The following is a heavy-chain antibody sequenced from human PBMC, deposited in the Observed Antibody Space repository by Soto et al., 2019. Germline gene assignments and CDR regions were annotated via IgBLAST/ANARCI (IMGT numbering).Heavy chain of an antibody. CDR1: GYTFTSYG. V-gene: IGHV1-18*01. D-gene: IGHD3-3*01. J-gene: IGHJ3*02. CDR3: ARGRYYDFWSGYFSVDI. Sequence: ASVKVSCKASGYTFTSYGISWVRQAPGQGLEWMGWISAYNGNTNYAQKLQGRVTMTTDTSTSTAYMELRSLRSDDTAVYYCARGRYYDFWSGYFSVDIWGQGTMVTVSS. CDR2: ISAYNGNT.